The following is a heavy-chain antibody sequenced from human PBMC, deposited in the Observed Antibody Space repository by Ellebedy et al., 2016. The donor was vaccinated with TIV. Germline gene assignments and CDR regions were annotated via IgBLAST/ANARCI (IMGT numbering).Heavy chain of an antibody. CDR3: AKDHHVLRYFDY. CDR2: ISGSGGST. Sequence: GGSLRLSXAASGFTFSSYAMSWVRQAPGKGLEWVSAISGSGGSTYYADSVKGRFTISRDNSKNTLYLQMNSLRAEDTAVYYCAKDHHVLRYFDYWGQGILVTVSS. V-gene: IGHV3-23*01. D-gene: IGHD3-9*01. J-gene: IGHJ4*02. CDR1: GFTFSSYA.